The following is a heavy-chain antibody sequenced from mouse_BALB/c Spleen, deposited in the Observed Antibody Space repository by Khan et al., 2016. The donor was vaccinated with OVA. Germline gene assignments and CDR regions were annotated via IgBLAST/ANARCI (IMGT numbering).Heavy chain of an antibody. Sequence: EVELVESGGDLVKPEGSLKLSCAASGFTFSTYGMSWVRQTPDKRLEWVATISSGGSYTYYPDSVQGRFTISRDNATNTLYLQMSSLKSEDTAMFYCARLAYYYDSEGFAYWGQGTLVIVSA. CDR3: ARLAYYYDSEGFAY. J-gene: IGHJ3*01. D-gene: IGHD1-1*01. V-gene: IGHV5-6*01. CDR1: GFTFSTYG. CDR2: ISSGGSYT.